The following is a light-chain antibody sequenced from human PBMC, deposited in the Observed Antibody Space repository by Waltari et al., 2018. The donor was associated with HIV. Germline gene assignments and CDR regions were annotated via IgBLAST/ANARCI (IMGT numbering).Light chain of an antibody. CDR1: QNINSW. CDR3: LQYDNLWT. V-gene: IGKV1-5*03. CDR2: RAS. J-gene: IGKJ1*01. Sequence: DIQMTQSTSTLSASVGDRVTITCRASQNINSWLAWYQQKPGKAPKLLIYRASNLQSGVPSRFSGSESGTEFTLTISSLQPDDFATYYCLQYDNLWTFGQGTKVDIK.